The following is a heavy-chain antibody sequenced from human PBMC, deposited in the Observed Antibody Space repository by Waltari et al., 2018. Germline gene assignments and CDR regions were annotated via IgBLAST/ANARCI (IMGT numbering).Heavy chain of an antibody. Sequence: QVQLVQSGAEVKKPGSSVKVSCKASGGTFSSKAISGGRQARGKGLVWRGGVTPMFGAADYAQNVQGRVTSNAEESTSTAYMELSSLRSEDTAVYYCAMEGKTYYSQQPYYFDYWGQGTLVTVSS. CDR2: VTPMFGAA. CDR1: GGTFSSKA. D-gene: IGHD3-10*01. J-gene: IGHJ4*02. V-gene: IGHV1-69*01. CDR3: AMEGKTYYSQQPYYFDY.